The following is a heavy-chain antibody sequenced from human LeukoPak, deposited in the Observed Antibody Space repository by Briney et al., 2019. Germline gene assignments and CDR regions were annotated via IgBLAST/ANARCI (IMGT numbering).Heavy chain of an antibody. D-gene: IGHD2-2*02. J-gene: IGHJ5*02. Sequence: SETLSLTCTVSGGSISSGSYYWSWIRQPAGKGLEWIGRIYTSGSTNYNPSLKSRVTISVDTSKNQFSLKLSSVTAADTAVYYCARGSVPAAIKRSGWFDPWGQGTLVTVSS. CDR2: IYTSGST. CDR3: ARGSVPAAIKRSGWFDP. CDR1: GGSISSGSYY. V-gene: IGHV4-61*02.